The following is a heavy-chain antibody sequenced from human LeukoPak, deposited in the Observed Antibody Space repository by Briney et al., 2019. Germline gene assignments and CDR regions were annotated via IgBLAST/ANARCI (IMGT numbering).Heavy chain of an antibody. CDR2: MNPNSGNT. CDR1: GYTSTSYD. J-gene: IGHJ4*02. Sequence: ASVKVSCKASGYTSTSYDINWVRQATGQGLEWMGWMNPNSGNTGYAQKFQGRVTMTRNTSISTAYMELSSLRSEDTAVYYCARVPGGSYGPDFDYWGQGTLVTVSS. CDR3: ARVPGGSYGPDFDY. V-gene: IGHV1-8*01. D-gene: IGHD5-18*01.